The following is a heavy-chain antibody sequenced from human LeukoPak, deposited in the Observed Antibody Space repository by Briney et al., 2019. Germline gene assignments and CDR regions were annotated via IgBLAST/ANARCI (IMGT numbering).Heavy chain of an antibody. CDR3: ARGSVAGSHYYYGMDV. CDR2: IIPIFGTP. V-gene: IGHV1-69*13. D-gene: IGHD6-19*01. J-gene: IGHJ6*02. CDR1: GGTFSSYA. Sequence: SVKVSCMASGGTFSSYAISWVRQAPGQGLEWMGGIIPIFGTPNYAQKFQGRLTITADESTSTAYMELSSLRSEDTAVYHCARGSVAGSHYYYGMDVWGQGTTVTVSS.